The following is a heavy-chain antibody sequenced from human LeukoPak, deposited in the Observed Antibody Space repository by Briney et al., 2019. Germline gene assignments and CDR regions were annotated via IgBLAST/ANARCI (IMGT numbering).Heavy chain of an antibody. Sequence: LTGGSLRLSCAASGFTSRYHGMYWVRQGPGKGLEGVTYISDDGTRKYYADSVQGRFSVSRDSSKNTVDLQMNSLRVEDTAVYICARDFTGKYCIDYWGQGTLVTVSS. D-gene: IGHD3-9*01. CDR1: GFTSRYHG. V-gene: IGHV3-30*03. CDR3: ARDFTGKYCIDY. J-gene: IGHJ4*02. CDR2: ISDDGTRK.